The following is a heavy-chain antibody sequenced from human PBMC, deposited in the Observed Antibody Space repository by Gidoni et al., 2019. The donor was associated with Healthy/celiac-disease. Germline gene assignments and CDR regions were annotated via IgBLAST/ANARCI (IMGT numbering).Heavy chain of an antibody. CDR3: AGGWFTTVTTQDPFII. J-gene: IGHJ3*02. CDR1: GSTITSYY. V-gene: IGHV1-46*01. Sequence: QVQLVQAGAEVKKPGASVQVSCKASGSTITSYYMHWVGQAPGQGHEWMGIITLRVGSTSYTQRFQGRATMPRDTSTRTVYMWLGSLGSEATAVSYFAGGWFTTVTTQDPFIIWGKGTMFPASS. D-gene: IGHD4-17*01. CDR2: ITLRVGST.